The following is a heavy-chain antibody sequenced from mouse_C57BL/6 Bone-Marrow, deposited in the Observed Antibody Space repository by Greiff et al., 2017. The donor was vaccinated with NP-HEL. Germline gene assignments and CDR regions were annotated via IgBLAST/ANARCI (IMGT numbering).Heavy chain of an antibody. J-gene: IGHJ3*01. CDR3: ASGPGSSSFAY. Sequence: VQLQQSGPGLVAPSQSLSITCTVSGFSLTSYGVDWVRQSPGKGLEWLGVIWGVGSTNYNSALKSRLSISKDNSKSQVFLKMNSLQTDDTAMYYCASGPGSSSFAYWGQGTLVTVSA. V-gene: IGHV2-6*01. CDR1: GFSLTSYG. CDR2: IWGVGST. D-gene: IGHD1-1*01.